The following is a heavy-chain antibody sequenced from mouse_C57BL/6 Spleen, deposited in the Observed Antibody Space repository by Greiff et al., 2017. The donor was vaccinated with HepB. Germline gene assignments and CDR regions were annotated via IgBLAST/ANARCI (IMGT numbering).Heavy chain of an antibody. CDR2: IHPNSGST. CDR3: ASLTGTVAY. J-gene: IGHJ3*01. D-gene: IGHD4-1*01. Sequence: QVQLQQPGAELVKPGASVKLSCKASGYTFTSYWMHWVKQRPGQGLEWIGMIHPNSGSTNYNEKFKSKATLTVDKSSSTAYMQLSSLTSEDSAVYYGASLTGTVAYWGQGTLVTVSA. CDR1: GYTFTSYW. V-gene: IGHV1-64*01.